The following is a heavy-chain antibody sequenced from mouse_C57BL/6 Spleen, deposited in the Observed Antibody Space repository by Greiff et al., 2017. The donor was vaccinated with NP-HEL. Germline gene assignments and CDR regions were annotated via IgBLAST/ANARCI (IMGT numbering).Heavy chain of an antibody. V-gene: IGHV5-17*01. J-gene: IGHJ3*01. Sequence: EVHLVESGGGLVKPGGSLKLSCAASGFTFSDYGMHWVRQAPEKGLEWVAYISRGSSTIYYADTVKGRFTISRDNAKNTLFLQMTSLGSEDTAMYYCAREFAYWGQGTLVTVAA. CDR1: GFTFSDYG. CDR3: AREFAY. CDR2: ISRGSSTI.